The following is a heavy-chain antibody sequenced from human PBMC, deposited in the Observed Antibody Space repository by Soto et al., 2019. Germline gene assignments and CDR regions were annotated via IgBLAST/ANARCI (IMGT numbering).Heavy chain of an antibody. CDR1: GGSISSGGYY. D-gene: IGHD5-18*01. J-gene: IGHJ6*02. CDR2: IYYSGST. V-gene: IGHV4-31*03. Sequence: QVQLQESGPGLVKPSQTLSLTCTVSGGSISSGGYYCSWIRQHPGKGLEWIGYIYYSGSTYYNPSLKSRVTISVDTSKNQFFLKLSSVTAADTAVYYCARDRGYSYGYYYYGMDVWGQGTTVTVSS. CDR3: ARDRGYSYGYYYYGMDV.